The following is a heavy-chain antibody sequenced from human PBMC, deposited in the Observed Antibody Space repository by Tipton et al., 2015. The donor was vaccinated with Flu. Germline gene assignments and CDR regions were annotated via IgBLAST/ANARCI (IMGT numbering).Heavy chain of an antibody. V-gene: IGHV4-38-2*01. CDR1: GYSISSGYY. D-gene: IGHD3-10*01. J-gene: IGHJ4*02. Sequence: LRLSCAVSGYSISSGYYWGWIRQPPGKGLEWIGSIYHSGSTYYKPSLKSRVTISVDTSKNQFSLKLSSVTAADTAVYYCARIYYGSGTSDYWGQGTLVTVSS. CDR2: IYHSGST. CDR3: ARIYYGSGTSDY.